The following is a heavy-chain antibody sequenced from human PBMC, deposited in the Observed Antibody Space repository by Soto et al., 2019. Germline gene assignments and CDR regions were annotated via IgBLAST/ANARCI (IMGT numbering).Heavy chain of an antibody. V-gene: IGHV1-18*01. CDR1: GYTFTSYG. CDR2: ISAYNGGA. D-gene: IGHD1-1*01. Sequence: GASVKFSGKASGYTFTSYGISWVRQAPGQGLELRGWISAYNGGANYXXTLQPRVXXTADAPRSTGXVQLTXLRSDDTAVYYCAGDPTNGIKSYWFDPXX. CDR3: AGDPTNGIKSYWFDP. J-gene: IGHJ5*02.